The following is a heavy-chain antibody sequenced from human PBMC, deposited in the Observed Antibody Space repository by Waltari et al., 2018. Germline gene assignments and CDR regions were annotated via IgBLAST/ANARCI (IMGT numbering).Heavy chain of an antibody. D-gene: IGHD6-19*01. CDR1: GDSISNNHYY. CDR3: ARNQRGWFDAFDI. Sequence: QLQLQESGPGLVEPSAPLSLTCTASGDSISNNHYYWGWIRQPRGTGLQWIGSIHYIGDTDYSSSLKSRVIISVDTSNNQFSLRLTSVTAADTAIYFCARNQRGWFDAFDIWGQGTAVTVSS. J-gene: IGHJ3*02. CDR2: IHYIGDT. V-gene: IGHV4-39*07.